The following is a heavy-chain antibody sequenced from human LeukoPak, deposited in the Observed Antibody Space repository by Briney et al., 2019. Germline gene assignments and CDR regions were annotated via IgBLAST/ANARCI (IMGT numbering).Heavy chain of an antibody. CDR1: GFTFRSYG. J-gene: IGHJ4*02. V-gene: IGHV3-33*01. D-gene: IGHD6-13*01. CDR2: VWYDGNNK. Sequence: GGSLRLSCAASGFTFRSYGMHWVRQAPGKGLEWVAIVWYDGNNKYYADSVKGRFTVSRDNSEDTVSLQLNSLRAEDTAVYYCARGSEAAAGAFDYWGQGALVTVPS. CDR3: ARGSEAAAGAFDY.